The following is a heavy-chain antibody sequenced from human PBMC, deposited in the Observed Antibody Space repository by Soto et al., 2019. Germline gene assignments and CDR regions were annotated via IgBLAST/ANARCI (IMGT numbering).Heavy chain of an antibody. Sequence: GASVKVSCKASGYTFTSYAMHWVRQAPGQRLEWMGWINAGNGNTKYSQKFQGRVTITRDTSASTAYMELSSLRSDDTAVYYCARDKGTTEPYQGYCSGGSCYTPDNWFDPWGQGTLVTVSS. CDR1: GYTFTSYA. V-gene: IGHV1-3*01. CDR2: INAGNGNT. CDR3: ARDKGTTEPYQGYCSGGSCYTPDNWFDP. D-gene: IGHD2-15*01. J-gene: IGHJ5*02.